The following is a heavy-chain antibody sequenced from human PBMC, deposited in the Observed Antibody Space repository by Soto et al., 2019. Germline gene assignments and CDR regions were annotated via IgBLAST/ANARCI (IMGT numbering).Heavy chain of an antibody. CDR3: ARDGSGYYGSGSDYYYGMDV. D-gene: IGHD3-10*01. CDR2: IYYSGST. J-gene: IGHJ6*02. Sequence: SETLSLTCTVSGGSISSYYWSWIRQPPGKXLEWIGYIYYSGSTNYNPSLKSRVTISVDTSKNQFSLKLSSVTAAGTAVCYCARDGSGYYGSGSDYYYGMDVWGQGTTVTVSS. CDR1: GGSISSYY. V-gene: IGHV4-59*01.